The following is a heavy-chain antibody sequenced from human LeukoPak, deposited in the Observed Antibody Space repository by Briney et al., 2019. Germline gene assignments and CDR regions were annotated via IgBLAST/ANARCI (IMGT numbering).Heavy chain of an antibody. Sequence: VASVKVSCKTSGYTFTTYYMHWVRQAPGQGLEWMGIINPTTGVTNYAQKFQGRVSMTRDTSASTVYMELNSLRSEDTAVYYCTRDRVVPNAGPRLYNWFDPWGQGTLVTVSS. CDR3: TRDRVVPNAGPRLYNWFDP. D-gene: IGHD2-2*01. CDR2: INPTTGVT. J-gene: IGHJ5*02. V-gene: IGHV1-46*01. CDR1: GYTFTTYY.